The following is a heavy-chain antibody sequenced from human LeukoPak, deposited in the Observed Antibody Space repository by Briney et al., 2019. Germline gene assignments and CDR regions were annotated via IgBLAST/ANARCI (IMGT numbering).Heavy chain of an antibody. CDR2: ISYDGSNN. Sequence: GGSLRLSCSASGFTFRSYAMHWVRQAPETGLEWVALISYDGSNNYYADSVKGRFTISRDNSKNTLYLQVNSLRGEDTAVYYCARAGDYGSRSFFRWRHSDYWGQGTLVTVSS. J-gene: IGHJ4*02. V-gene: IGHV3-30-3*01. CDR1: GFTFRSYA. CDR3: ARAGDYGSRSFFRWRHSDY. D-gene: IGHD3-10*01.